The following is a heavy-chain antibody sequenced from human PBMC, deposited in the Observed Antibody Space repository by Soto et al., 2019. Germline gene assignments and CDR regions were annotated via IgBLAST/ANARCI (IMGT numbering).Heavy chain of an antibody. CDR2: INYSGVTT. CDR3: ATQDFRGTTGTT. D-gene: IGHD1-1*01. Sequence: EVQLLESGGGLAQPGGSLRLSCAASGFTFSNSAMGWVRQAPGKGLDWLSLINYSGVTTYYADSVEGRFTISRDNSKNTLYLQMNSLRAEDTAVYYCATQDFRGTTGTTWGQGTLVTVSS. CDR1: GFTFSNSA. J-gene: IGHJ4*02. V-gene: IGHV3-23*05.